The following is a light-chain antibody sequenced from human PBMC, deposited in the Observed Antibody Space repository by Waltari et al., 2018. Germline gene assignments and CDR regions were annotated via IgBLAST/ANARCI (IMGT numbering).Light chain of an antibody. CDR1: QSLVCTDGNTD. V-gene: IGKV2-30*01. J-gene: IGKJ1*01. Sequence: DVVPAQSPPSLPVTLGQPASISCRSSQSLVCTDGNTDLNWFQQRPGQSPRRLISDVSNRDAGVPDRFSGSGSGTDVTLEISRVEAEDVGVYYCMQSRLWPWTLGQGTTVEIK. CDR3: MQSRLWPWT. CDR2: DVS.